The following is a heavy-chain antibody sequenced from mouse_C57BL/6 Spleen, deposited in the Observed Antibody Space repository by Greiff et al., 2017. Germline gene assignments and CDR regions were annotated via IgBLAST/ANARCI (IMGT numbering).Heavy chain of an antibody. Sequence: EVKLVESGPGLVKPSQSLSLTCSVTGYSITSGYYWNWIRQFPGNKLEWMGYISYDGSNNYNPSLKNRISITRDTSKNQFFLKLNSVTTEDTATYYCARDDYGGYFDYWGQGTTLTVSS. V-gene: IGHV3-6*01. J-gene: IGHJ2*01. CDR2: ISYDGSN. CDR3: ARDDYGGYFDY. CDR1: GYSITSGYY. D-gene: IGHD2-4*01.